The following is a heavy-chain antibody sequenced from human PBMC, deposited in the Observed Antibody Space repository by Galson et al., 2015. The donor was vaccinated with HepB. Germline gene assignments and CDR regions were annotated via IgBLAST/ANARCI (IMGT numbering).Heavy chain of an antibody. J-gene: IGHJ4*02. CDR2: FDPEDGET. V-gene: IGHV1-24*01. D-gene: IGHD2-2*01. CDR3: ARGTTPHPLVPSKLFDY. Sequence: SVKVSCKVSGYTLTELSMHWVRQAPGKGLEWTGGFDPEDGETIYAQKFQGRVTMTEDTSTDTAYMELSSLRSEDTAVYYCARGTTPHPLVPSKLFDYWGQGTLVTVSS. CDR1: GYTLTELS.